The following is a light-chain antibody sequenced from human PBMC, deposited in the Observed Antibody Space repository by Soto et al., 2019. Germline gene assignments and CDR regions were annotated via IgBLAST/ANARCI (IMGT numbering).Light chain of an antibody. CDR1: QTISTY. J-gene: IGKJ4*01. CDR3: QQSYKAPLN. Sequence: DIQMTQSPSSLSASVGDRVTITCRASQTISTYLNWYQQKPGKAPKLLMFAASSLQSGVPSRYSGSGSGTDFSLTISSLQPEDFATYYCQQSYKAPLNFGGGTKLEIK. V-gene: IGKV1-39*01. CDR2: AAS.